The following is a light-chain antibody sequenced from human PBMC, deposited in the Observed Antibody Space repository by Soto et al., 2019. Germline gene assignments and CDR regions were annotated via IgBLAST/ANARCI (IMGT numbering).Light chain of an antibody. Sequence: EILMTQSPATLSVSPGERATLPCRASQSVSIDLAWYQQTPGQAPRLLIYGASTRATGIPDRFSGSGSGTDFTLPIRRLEPEDFAVYYCQQYGSSGTFGQGTKVDIK. CDR2: GAS. J-gene: IGKJ1*01. V-gene: IGKV3-20*01. CDR1: QSVSID. CDR3: QQYGSSGT.